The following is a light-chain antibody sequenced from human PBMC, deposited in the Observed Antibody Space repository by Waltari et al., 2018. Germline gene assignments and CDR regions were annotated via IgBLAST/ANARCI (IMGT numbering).Light chain of an antibody. CDR3: QSADSSSKFQV. J-gene: IGLJ2*01. Sequence: SYELTQPPSVSVSPGQTARITCSGDALPNQYAYWYQQKSGQAPVVIIYKDTDRPSGIPGRFSGSTSGTIVTLTISGVQAEDEADYYCQSADSSSKFQVFGGGTKLTVL. CDR1: ALPNQY. CDR2: KDT. V-gene: IGLV3-25*03.